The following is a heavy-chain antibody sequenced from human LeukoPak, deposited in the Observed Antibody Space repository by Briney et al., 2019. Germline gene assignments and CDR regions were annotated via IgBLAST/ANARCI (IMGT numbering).Heavy chain of an antibody. CDR2: IYYSTST. D-gene: IGHD3-10*01. V-gene: IGHV4-39*07. CDR1: GGSISSRSYY. CDR3: ARGGIWLGELLGNWFDP. Sequence: SETLSLTCTVSGGSISSRSYYWGWIRQPPGKGLEWIANIYYSTSTYYNPSLKSRVTISVDTSNNQFSLKLNSVTAADTAVYYCARGGIWLGELLGNWFDPWGQGTLVTVSS. J-gene: IGHJ5*02.